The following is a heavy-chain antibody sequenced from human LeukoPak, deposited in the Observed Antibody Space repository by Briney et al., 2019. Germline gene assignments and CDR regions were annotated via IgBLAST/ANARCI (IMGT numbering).Heavy chain of an antibody. J-gene: IGHJ4*02. D-gene: IGHD3-3*01. CDR2: IIPIFGTA. Sequence: ASVKVSCKASGGTFSSYAISWVRQAPGQGLEWMGGIIPIFGTANYAQKFQGRVTITADESTSTAYMELSSLRSGDTAVYYCARDGQGITIFGVVPPESYFDYWGQGTLVTVSS. CDR1: GGTFSSYA. CDR3: ARDGQGITIFGVVPPESYFDY. V-gene: IGHV1-69*13.